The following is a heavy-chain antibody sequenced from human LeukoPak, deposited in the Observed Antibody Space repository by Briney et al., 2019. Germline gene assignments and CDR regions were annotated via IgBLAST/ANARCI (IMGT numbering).Heavy chain of an antibody. CDR1: GGTFSSYA. J-gene: IGHJ6*03. Sequence: GASVKVSCKASGGTFSSYAISWVRQAPGQGLEWMGWISAYNGNTNYAQKLQGRVTMTTDTSTSTAYMELRSLRSDDTAVYYCARDQWLGPPYYYYYMDVWGKGTTVTVSS. CDR3: ARDQWLGPPYYYYYMDV. D-gene: IGHD6-19*01. V-gene: IGHV1-18*01. CDR2: ISAYNGNT.